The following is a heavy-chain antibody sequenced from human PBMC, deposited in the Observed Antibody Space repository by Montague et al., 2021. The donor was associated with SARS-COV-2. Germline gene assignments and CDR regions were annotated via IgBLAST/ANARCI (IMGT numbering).Heavy chain of an antibody. CDR3: ARGSGRMGNAFDI. J-gene: IGHJ3*02. CDR1: GGSISSYY. D-gene: IGHD6-19*01. V-gene: IGHV4-59*01. CDR2: IYYSGST. Sequence: SETLSLTCTVSGGSISSYYWSWIRQPPGKGLEWIGYIYYSGSTNYNPSLKSRVTISVDTSKNQSSLKLSSVTAADTAVYYCARGSGRMGNAFDIWGQGTMGTVSS.